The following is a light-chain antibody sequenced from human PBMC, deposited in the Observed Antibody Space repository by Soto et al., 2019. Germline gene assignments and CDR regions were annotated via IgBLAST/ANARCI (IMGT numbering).Light chain of an antibody. Sequence: EIVMTQSPATLSVSPGERATLSCRASQSINSNLAWYQQKPGQTPRLLIYGASTRATGIPARFSGSGSGTDFSLTISSLQSEQSAVYYCQQYNNWWTFGEGTKVEIQ. V-gene: IGKV3-15*01. CDR1: QSINSN. CDR3: QQYNNWWT. J-gene: IGKJ1*01. CDR2: GAS.